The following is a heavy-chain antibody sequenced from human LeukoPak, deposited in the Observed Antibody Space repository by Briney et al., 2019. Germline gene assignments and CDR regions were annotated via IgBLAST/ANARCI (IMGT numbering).Heavy chain of an antibody. J-gene: IGHJ5*02. Sequence: GGSLRLSCAASGFTFSSYGMNWVRQAPGKGLEWVANISQDGSEKYYADSVKGRFSISRDKAQSSLSLQMTRMGGEDTALYYCVRDVLGYGGHNWFEPWGQGTLVTVSS. V-gene: IGHV3-7*01. CDR3: VRDVLGYGGHNWFEP. CDR1: GFTFSSYG. CDR2: ISQDGSEK. D-gene: IGHD3-16*01.